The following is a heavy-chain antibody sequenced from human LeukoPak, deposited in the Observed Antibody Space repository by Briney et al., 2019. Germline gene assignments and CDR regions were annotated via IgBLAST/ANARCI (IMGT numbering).Heavy chain of an antibody. Sequence: SVKVSCKASGYTFTSYDINWVRQATGQGLEWMGWMNPNSGNTGYAQKFQGRVTMTRNTSISTAYMELSSLRSEDTAVYYCARGGRGIAAAGKRGHCYYMDVWGKGTTVTVSS. CDR2: MNPNSGNT. J-gene: IGHJ6*03. CDR3: ARGGRGIAAAGKRGHCYYMDV. V-gene: IGHV1-8*01. CDR1: GYTFTSYD. D-gene: IGHD6-13*01.